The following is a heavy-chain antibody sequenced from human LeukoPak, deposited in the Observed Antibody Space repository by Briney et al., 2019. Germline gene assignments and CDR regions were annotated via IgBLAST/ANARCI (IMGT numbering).Heavy chain of an antibody. Sequence: PGGSLRLSCAASGFTFSSYGMHWVRQVPGKGLEWVAFLRYDGSDKYYADSVKGRFTISRDNSKNTLYLQMNSLRAEDTAVYYCARGDLESTVTTFGYWGQGTLVTVSS. D-gene: IGHD4-17*01. J-gene: IGHJ4*02. CDR2: LRYDGSDK. CDR1: GFTFSSYG. CDR3: ARGDLESTVTTFGY. V-gene: IGHV3-30*02.